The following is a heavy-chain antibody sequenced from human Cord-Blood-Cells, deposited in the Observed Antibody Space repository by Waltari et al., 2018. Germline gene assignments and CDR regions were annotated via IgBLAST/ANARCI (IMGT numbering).Heavy chain of an antibody. CDR1: GGSFSGYY. CDR2: INHSGRT. V-gene: IGHV4-34*01. D-gene: IGHD3-9*01. Sequence: QVQLQQWGAGLLKPSETLSLTCAVYGGSFSGYYWSWIRQPPGKGLEWIGEINHSGRTDYSPSQKRQDTISGDTSKNRYSLKHGAVTAAGPAVYYCARRLTIFDGFDIWGQGTMVTVSS. CDR3: ARRLTIFDGFDI. J-gene: IGHJ3*02.